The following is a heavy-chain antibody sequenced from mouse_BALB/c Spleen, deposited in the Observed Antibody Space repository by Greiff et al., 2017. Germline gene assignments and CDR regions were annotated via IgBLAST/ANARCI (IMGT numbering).Heavy chain of an antibody. CDR2: IWGDGST. D-gene: IGHD2-4*01. CDR1: GFSLTGYG. V-gene: IGHV2-6-7*01. Sequence: VMLVESGPGLVAPSQSLSITCTVSGFSLTGYGVNWVRQPPGKGLEWLGMIWGDGSTDYNSALKSRLSISKDNSESQVFLKMNSLQTDDTARYYCAREDYYYDVDAMDYWGQGTSVTVSS. J-gene: IGHJ4*01. CDR3: AREDYYYDVDAMDY.